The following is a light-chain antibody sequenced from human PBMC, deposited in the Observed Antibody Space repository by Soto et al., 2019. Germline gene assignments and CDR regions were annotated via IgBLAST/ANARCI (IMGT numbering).Light chain of an antibody. J-gene: IGKJ1*01. CDR1: QSIFSS. V-gene: IGKV1-5*03. CDR3: QPYSTFST. CDR2: EAS. Sequence: DVQMTQSPSTLSASVGDRVTITCRASQSIFSSLAGYQQKPGKAPKLLIYEASSLEGGVPSRFNGDGSGTEFTLTISSLQPEDFGSYFCQPYSTFSTFGQGTKVAI.